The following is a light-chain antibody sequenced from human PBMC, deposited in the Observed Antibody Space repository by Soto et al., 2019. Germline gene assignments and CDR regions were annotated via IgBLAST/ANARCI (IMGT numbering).Light chain of an antibody. CDR3: SSYTSSSTYV. CDR2: DVN. J-gene: IGLJ1*01. V-gene: IGLV2-14*03. Sequence: QSALTQPASVSGSPGQSITISCTGTSSDVGGYNFVSWYQQHPGKAPKLMIYDVNNRPSGVSNRFSGSKSGNTASLTISGLQAEDEADYYCSSYTSSSTYVLGTGTKVTV. CDR1: SSDVGGYNF.